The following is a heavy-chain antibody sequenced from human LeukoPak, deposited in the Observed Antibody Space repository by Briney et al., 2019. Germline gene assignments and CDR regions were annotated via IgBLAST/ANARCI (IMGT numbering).Heavy chain of an antibody. CDR3: ERLGYYDISGYYPYNFDY. CDR1: GGSVSGYY. Sequence: SESLSLTCAVYGGSVSGYYRSWIRQPPGKGLEWIGVINRSRSTNYNPSLKSRFTISVDTSKNQFSLKLSSVTAADPAVYYRERLGYYDISGYYPYNFDYWGQGSLVTVSS. V-gene: IGHV4-34*01. CDR2: INRSRST. D-gene: IGHD3-22*01. J-gene: IGHJ4*02.